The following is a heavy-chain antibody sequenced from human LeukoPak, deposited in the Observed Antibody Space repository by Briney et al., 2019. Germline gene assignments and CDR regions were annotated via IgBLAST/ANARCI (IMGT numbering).Heavy chain of an antibody. V-gene: IGHV3-23*01. J-gene: IGHJ4*02. CDR3: AKDVGSSWPYYFDY. CDR2: ISGSGTST. D-gene: IGHD6-13*01. CDR1: GFTFSSYT. Sequence: PGGSLRLSCAASGFTFSSYTMSWVRQAPGKGLEWVSAISGSGTSTYYADSVKGRFTISRDNSKNTLYLQMNSLRAEDTAVYSCAKDVGSSWPYYFDYWGQGTLVTVSS.